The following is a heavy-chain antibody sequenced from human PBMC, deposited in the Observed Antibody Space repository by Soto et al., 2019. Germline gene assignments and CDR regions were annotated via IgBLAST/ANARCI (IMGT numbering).Heavy chain of an antibody. V-gene: IGHV4-34*01. CDR3: ARRECSGGSCYFDP. CDR2: INHSGST. J-gene: IGHJ4*02. Sequence: SETLSLTCAVYGGSFNGYYWSWIRQPPGKGLEWIGEINHSGSTNYNPSLKSRVIISEDTSKTQFSLKLTSVTAADAAVYYCARRECSGGSCYFDPWGQGTLVTVSS. D-gene: IGHD2-15*01. CDR1: GGSFNGYY.